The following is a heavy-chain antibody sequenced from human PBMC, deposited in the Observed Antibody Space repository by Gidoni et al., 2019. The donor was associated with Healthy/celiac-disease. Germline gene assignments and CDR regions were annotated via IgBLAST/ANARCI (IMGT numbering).Heavy chain of an antibody. CDR3: ASVGGYSNLKAFFDY. J-gene: IGHJ4*02. Sequence: EVQLVESGGGLVQPGGSLRLSCAASGFTFSSYWMHWVRQAPGKGLVWVSRINSDGSSTSYADSVKGRFTISRDNAKNTLYLQMNSLRAEDTAVYYCASVGGYSNLKAFFDYWGQGTLVTVSS. D-gene: IGHD4-4*01. V-gene: IGHV3-74*01. CDR1: GFTFSSYW. CDR2: INSDGSST.